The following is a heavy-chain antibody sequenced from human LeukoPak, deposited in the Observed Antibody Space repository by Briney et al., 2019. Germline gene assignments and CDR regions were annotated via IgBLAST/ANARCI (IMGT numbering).Heavy chain of an antibody. CDR1: GFDLKNHG. V-gene: IGHV3-30*18. CDR3: ANAPYDSSGYESY. J-gene: IGHJ4*02. Sequence: GGSLRLSCAASGFDLKNHGMHWVRQAPGKALEWVAAISFDGGNINYAGSVKGRFNISRENSKKTLYLQMNSLRAEDTAVYYCANAPYDSSGYESYWGQGTLVTVSS. CDR2: ISFDGGNI. D-gene: IGHD3-22*01.